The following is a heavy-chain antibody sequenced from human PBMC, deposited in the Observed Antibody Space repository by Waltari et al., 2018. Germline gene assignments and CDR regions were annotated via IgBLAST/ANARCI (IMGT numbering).Heavy chain of an antibody. CDR1: GFTFSSYG. CDR3: ARVGKYCGGDCYYDY. Sequence: QVQLLESGGGVVQPGRSLSLSCAASGFTFSSYGRHWARQAPGKGLEWVAVIWYDGSNKYYADSVKGRFTISRDNSKNTLYLQMNSLRAEDTAVYYCARVGKYCGGDCYYDYWGQGTLVTVSS. V-gene: IGHV3-33*01. J-gene: IGHJ4*02. CDR2: IWYDGSNK. D-gene: IGHD2-21*02.